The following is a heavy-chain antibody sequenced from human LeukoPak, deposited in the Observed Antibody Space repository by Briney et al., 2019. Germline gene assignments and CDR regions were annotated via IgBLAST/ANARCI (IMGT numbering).Heavy chain of an antibody. J-gene: IGHJ3*02. CDR1: GGSISSYY. CDR3: ARERYFGYYSRPGAFDI. Sequence: SETLSLTCTVSGGSISSYYWSWIRQPPGKGLEWIGYIYYSGSTNYNPSLKSRVTISVDTSKNQFSLKLRSVTAADTAVYYCARERYFGYYSRPGAFDIWGQGTMVTVSS. V-gene: IGHV4-59*12. D-gene: IGHD3-9*01. CDR2: IYYSGST.